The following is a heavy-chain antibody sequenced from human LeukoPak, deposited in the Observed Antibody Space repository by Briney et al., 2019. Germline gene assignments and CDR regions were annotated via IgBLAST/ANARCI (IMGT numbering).Heavy chain of an antibody. CDR2: IYTSGST. Sequence: PSETLSLTCTVSGGSISSGSYYWSWIRQPAGKGLEWIGRIYTSGSTNYNPSHKSRVTITVDTSKNQFSLKLSSVTAADTAVYYCARLPDPWGQGTLVTVSS. J-gene: IGHJ5*02. V-gene: IGHV4-61*02. CDR1: GGSISSGSYY. CDR3: ARLPDP.